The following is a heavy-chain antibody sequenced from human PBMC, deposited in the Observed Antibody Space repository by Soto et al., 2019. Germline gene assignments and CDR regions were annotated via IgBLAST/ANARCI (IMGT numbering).Heavy chain of an antibody. V-gene: IGHV4-31*03. J-gene: IGHJ5*02. CDR3: ARGRGGDERGYWFDP. Sequence: QVQLQESGPGLVKPSQTLSLTCTVSGGSISSGGYYWSWIRQHPGKGLEWIGYIYHSGSTYYNPSHKIRVTTSVGTSKNQFSLKLSSVTAADTAVYYCARGRGGDERGYWFDPWGQGTLVTVSS. CDR2: IYHSGST. CDR1: GGSISSGGYY. D-gene: IGHD2-21*02.